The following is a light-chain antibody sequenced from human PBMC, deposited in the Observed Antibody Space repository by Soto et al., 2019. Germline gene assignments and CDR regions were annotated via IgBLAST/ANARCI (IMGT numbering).Light chain of an antibody. CDR2: GAS. CDR1: QSVNNNF. CDR3: HQYGDSPYT. Sequence: EIVLTQSPATLSLSPGERAALSCGASQSVNNNFFAWYQQIPGQAPRLLIYGASSRASGIPARFSGSGSGTDFTLTISRLEPEDFAVYYCHQYGDSPYTFGQGTKLQIK. V-gene: IGKV3-20*01. J-gene: IGKJ2*01.